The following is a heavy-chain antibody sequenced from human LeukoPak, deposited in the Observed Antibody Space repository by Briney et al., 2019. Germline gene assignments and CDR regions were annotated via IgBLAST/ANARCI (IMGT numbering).Heavy chain of an antibody. D-gene: IGHD3-22*01. CDR1: GFTFSSYW. V-gene: IGHV3-74*01. CDR2: INSDGSST. J-gene: IGHJ4*02. CDR3: ARDGDSSGYYVNFDY. Sequence: SGGSLRLSCAASGFTFSSYWMHWVRQSPGKGLVWVSRINSDGSSTSYADSVKGRVTISRDNAKNTLYLQMNSLRAEDTAVYYCARDGDSSGYYVNFDYWGQGTLVIVSS.